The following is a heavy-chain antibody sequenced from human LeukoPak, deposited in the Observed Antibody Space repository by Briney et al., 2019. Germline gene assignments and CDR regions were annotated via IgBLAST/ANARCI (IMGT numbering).Heavy chain of an antibody. CDR3: ARHYSRGWYYFDY. V-gene: IGHV4-59*08. CDR2: IYYSGST. D-gene: IGHD6-19*01. J-gene: IGHJ4*02. Sequence: SEALSLTCTVSGGSISSYCWSWIRQPPGKGLEWIGYIYYSGSTNYNPSLKSRVTISVDTSKNQFSLKLSSVTAADTAVYYCARHYSRGWYYFDYWGQGTLVTVSS. CDR1: GGSISSYC.